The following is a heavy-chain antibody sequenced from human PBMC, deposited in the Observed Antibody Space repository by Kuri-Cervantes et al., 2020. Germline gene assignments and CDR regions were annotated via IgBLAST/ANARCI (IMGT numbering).Heavy chain of an antibody. CDR2: IWYDGSNK. V-gene: IGHV3-33*01. CDR1: GFTFSSYG. D-gene: IGHD1-26*01. Sequence: GGSLRLSCAASGFTFSSYGMHWVRQAPGKGLEWVAVIWYDGSNKYYADSVKGRFTISRDNSKNMVYVQMNSLRVEDTAVYYCARDSGPTVGFDYWGQGTLVTVSS. CDR3: ARDSGPTVGFDY. J-gene: IGHJ4*02.